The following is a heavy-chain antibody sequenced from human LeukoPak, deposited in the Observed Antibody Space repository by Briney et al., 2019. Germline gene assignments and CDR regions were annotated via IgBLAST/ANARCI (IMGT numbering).Heavy chain of an antibody. Sequence: SETLSLTCTVSGGSISSYYWSWIRQPAGKGLEWIGRIYTSGSTNYNPSLKGRVTMSVDTSKNQFSLKLSSVTAADTAVYYCARGGSSSWYENWFDPWGQGTLVTVSS. V-gene: IGHV4-4*07. CDR2: IYTSGST. D-gene: IGHD6-13*01. CDR3: ARGGSSSWYENWFDP. J-gene: IGHJ5*02. CDR1: GGSISSYY.